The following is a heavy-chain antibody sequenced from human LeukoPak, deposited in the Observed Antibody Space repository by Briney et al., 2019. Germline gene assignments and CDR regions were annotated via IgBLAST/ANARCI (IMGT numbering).Heavy chain of an antibody. CDR3: ARPRGNWNYGEFDY. D-gene: IGHD1-7*01. J-gene: IGHJ4*02. CDR1: GYTFTSYD. CDR2: MNPNGGNT. V-gene: IGHV1-8*03. Sequence: ASVKVSCKASGYTFTSYDINWVRQATGQGLEWMGWMNPNGGNTGYAQKFQGRVTITRNTSISTAYMELSSLRPEDTAVYYCARPRGNWNYGEFDYWGQGTLVTVSS.